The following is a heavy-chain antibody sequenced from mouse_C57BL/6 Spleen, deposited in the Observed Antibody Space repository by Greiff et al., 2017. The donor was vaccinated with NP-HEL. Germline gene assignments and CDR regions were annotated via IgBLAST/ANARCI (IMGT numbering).Heavy chain of an antibody. D-gene: IGHD2-10*01. CDR3: AKVLLRGYAMDY. V-gene: IGHV1-82*01. J-gene: IGHJ4*01. CDR2: IYPGDGDT. CDR1: GYAFSSSW. Sequence: QVQLKESGPELVKPGASVKISCKASGYAFSSSWMNWVKQRPGKGLEWIGRIYPGDGDTNYNGKFKGKATLTADKSSSTAYRQLSSLTAEDSAVYFGAKVLLRGYAMDYWGQGTSVTVSS.